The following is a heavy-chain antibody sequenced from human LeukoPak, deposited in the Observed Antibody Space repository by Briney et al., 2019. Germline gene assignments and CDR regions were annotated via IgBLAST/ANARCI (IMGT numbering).Heavy chain of an antibody. V-gene: IGHV1-8*01. CDR3: ARVLLSSGFIDY. Sequence: VASVKVSCKASGYTFTSYDINWVRQATGQGLEWMGWMNPNSGNTGYAQKFQGRVTMTRNTSIGTAYMELSSLRSEDTAVYYCARVLLSSGFIDYWGQGTLITVPS. CDR1: GYTFTSYD. D-gene: IGHD6-19*01. CDR2: MNPNSGNT. J-gene: IGHJ4*02.